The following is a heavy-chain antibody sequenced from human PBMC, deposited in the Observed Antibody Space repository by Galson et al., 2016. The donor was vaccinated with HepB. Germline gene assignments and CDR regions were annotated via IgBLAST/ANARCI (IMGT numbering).Heavy chain of an antibody. CDR1: GGSFSNYY. CDR2: INHRGST. J-gene: IGHJ4*02. CDR3: ARVRVATIRGFYGGKPHYFDY. V-gene: IGHV4-34*01. Sequence: SETLSLTCAVYGGSFSNYYWSWIRQPPGKGLEWIGEINHRGSTNYNPSPKSRVTISVDTSKNQFSLKRSSVTAADTDVYYCARVRVATIRGFYGGKPHYFDYWGQGALVTVSS. D-gene: IGHD4-23*01.